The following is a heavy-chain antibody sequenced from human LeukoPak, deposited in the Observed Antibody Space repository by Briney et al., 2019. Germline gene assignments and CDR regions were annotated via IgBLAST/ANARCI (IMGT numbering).Heavy chain of an antibody. CDR2: INSDGSST. D-gene: IGHD1-26*01. J-gene: IGHJ4*02. CDR3: ASDLKWELLQPFDY. Sequence: GGSLRLSYAASGFTFSRYWLHWVRQAPGKGLVWVSRINSDGSSTSYADSVKGRFTISRDNAKNTLYLQMNTLRAEDTAVYYCASDLKWELLQPFDYWGQGTLVTVSS. V-gene: IGHV3-74*01. CDR1: GFTFSRYW.